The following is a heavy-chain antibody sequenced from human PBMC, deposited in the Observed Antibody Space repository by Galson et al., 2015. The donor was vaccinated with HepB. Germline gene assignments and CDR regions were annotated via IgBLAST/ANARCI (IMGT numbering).Heavy chain of an antibody. D-gene: IGHD3-3*01. J-gene: IGHJ6*02. CDR3: ARGELTIFGVVTHYYGMDV. CDR1: GFTFSSYA. V-gene: IGHV3-30-3*01. Sequence: SLRLSCAASGFTFSSYAMHWVRQAPGKGLEWVAVISYDGSNKYYADSVKGRFTISRDNSKNTLYLQMNSLRAEDTAAYYCARGELTIFGVVTHYYGMDVWGQGTTVTVSS. CDR2: ISYDGSNK.